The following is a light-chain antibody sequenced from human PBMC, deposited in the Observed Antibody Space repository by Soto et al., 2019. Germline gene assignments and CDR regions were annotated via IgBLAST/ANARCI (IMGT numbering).Light chain of an antibody. J-gene: IGKJ2*01. CDR1: QSISNW. V-gene: IGKV1-5*01. Sequence: DIQMSLSPATLSASVGDRVTITCRASQSISNWLAWYQQKPGTAPKVLIYHASNLQSGVPSRFSGSGSGTEFTLTISSLQPDDFATYYCQQYNSYQATFGQGTKVDIK. CDR2: HAS. CDR3: QQYNSYQAT.